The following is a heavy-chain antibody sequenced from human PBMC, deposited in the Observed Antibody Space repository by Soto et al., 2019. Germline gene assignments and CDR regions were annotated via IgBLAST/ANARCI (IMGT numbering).Heavy chain of an antibody. V-gene: IGHV1-8*01. CDR3: ERERTRGCEP. Sequence: QVQLVQSGAEVKKPGASVKVSCKASGYTFTSYDITWVRQPTGQGLEWMGWMNPNSVDTASAQKFLGRVTMTRNTPITTAYIELSSLRSGATAVYYCERERTRGCEPWGQGTLVTVSS. J-gene: IGHJ5*02. CDR2: MNPNSVDT. CDR1: GYTFTSYD.